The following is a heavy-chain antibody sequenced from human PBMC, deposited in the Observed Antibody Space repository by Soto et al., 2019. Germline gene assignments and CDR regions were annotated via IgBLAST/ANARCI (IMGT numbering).Heavy chain of an antibody. CDR2: MKLDTGGT. CDR1: GYRFTTYY. D-gene: IGHD5-18*01. J-gene: IGHJ4*02. Sequence: QVQLVQSGAEVKKPGASVRVSCEASGYRFTTYYIHWVRQAPGQGLEWMGRMKLDTGGTTYAQKFQGRVTMTRDTSTSTAYMEVRSVKSDDTAMYYCARDGNFALRGYSFGFDFRGQGTLVTVSS. CDR3: ARDGNFALRGYSFGFDF. V-gene: IGHV1-2*06.